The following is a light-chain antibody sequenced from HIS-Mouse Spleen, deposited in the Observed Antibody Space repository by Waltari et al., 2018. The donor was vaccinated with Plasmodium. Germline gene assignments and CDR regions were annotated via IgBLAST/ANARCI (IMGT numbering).Light chain of an antibody. Sequence: QSALTQPASVSGSPGQSLTISCPGTRSDVGSYNLVSWYQQHPGKAPKLMIYEGSKRPSGVSNRFSGSKSGNTASLTISGLQAEDEADYYCCSYAGSSTWVFGGGTKLTVL. V-gene: IGLV2-23*01. CDR1: RSDVGSYNL. CDR3: CSYAGSSTWV. J-gene: IGLJ3*02. CDR2: EGS.